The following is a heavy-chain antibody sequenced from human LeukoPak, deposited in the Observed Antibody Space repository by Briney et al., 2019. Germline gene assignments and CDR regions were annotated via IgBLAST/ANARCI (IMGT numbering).Heavy chain of an antibody. J-gene: IGHJ4*02. V-gene: IGHV4-34*01. Sequence: SETLSLTCAVYGGSFSGYYWSWIRQPPGKGLEWIGEINHSGSTNYNPSLKSRVTISVDTSKNQFSLKLSSVTAADTAVYYCASPPHYYGSGSYYLNYWGQGTLVTVSS. CDR2: INHSGST. CDR3: ASPPHYYGSGSYYLNY. CDR1: GGSFSGYY. D-gene: IGHD3-10*01.